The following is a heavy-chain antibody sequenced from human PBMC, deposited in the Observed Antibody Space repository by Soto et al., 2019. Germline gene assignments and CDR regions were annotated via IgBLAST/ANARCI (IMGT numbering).Heavy chain of an antibody. CDR2: ISRDGGRT. D-gene: IGHD6-6*01. CDR3: ARVSSSFRFDY. CDR1: GFTFSGYA. V-gene: IGHV3-64D*08. J-gene: IGHJ4*02. Sequence: GGSLRLSCSASGFTFSGYAMHWVRQAPGKGLEYVSVISRDGGRTFYADSVKGRFTISRDNFKNTLYLQMSSLRGEDTAVYYCARVSSSFRFDYWGQGTLVTVSS.